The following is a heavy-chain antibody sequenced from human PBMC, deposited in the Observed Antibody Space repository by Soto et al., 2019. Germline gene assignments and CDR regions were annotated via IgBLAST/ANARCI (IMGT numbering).Heavy chain of an antibody. CDR1: GFTFSSYG. V-gene: IGHV3-33*01. CDR3: ARDRAVIAAAGPFDY. D-gene: IGHD6-13*01. CDR2: IWYDGSNK. Sequence: GGSLRLSCAASGFTFSSYGMHWVRQAPGKGLEWVAVIWYDGSNKYYADSVKGRFTISRDNSKNTLYLQMNSLRAEDTAVYYCARDRAVIAAAGPFDYWGQGSLVTVSS. J-gene: IGHJ4*02.